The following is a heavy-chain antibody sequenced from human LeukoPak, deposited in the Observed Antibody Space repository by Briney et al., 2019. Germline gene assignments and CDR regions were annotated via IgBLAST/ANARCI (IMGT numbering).Heavy chain of an antibody. Sequence: GGSLRLSCVASGFPFGSYWMTWVRQAPGKGLEWVANIKQDGSKKSYVDSVKGRFTISRDNAKNSLYLQMNSLRAEDTAIYYCTRVGYIDEGIDYWGQGTLVTVSS. CDR3: TRVGYIDEGIDY. D-gene: IGHD5-24*01. V-gene: IGHV3-7*04. J-gene: IGHJ4*02. CDR1: GFPFGSYW. CDR2: IKQDGSKK.